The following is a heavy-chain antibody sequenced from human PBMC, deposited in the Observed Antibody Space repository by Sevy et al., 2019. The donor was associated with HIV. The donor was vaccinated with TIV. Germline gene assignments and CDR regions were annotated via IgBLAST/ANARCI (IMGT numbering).Heavy chain of an antibody. D-gene: IGHD3-22*01. V-gene: IGHV3-33*01. CDR1: GFTFSSYV. CDR3: ASLPNNYYDSSGSSGDDAFDI. J-gene: IGHJ3*02. CDR2: IWNDRSNK. Sequence: GGSLRLSCAASGFTFSSYVMHWVRQAPGKGLEWVAVIWNDRSNKHYADSVKGRFTISRDNSKNTLYLQMNSLRAEDTAVYYCASLPNNYYDSSGSSGDDAFDIWGQGTMVTVSS.